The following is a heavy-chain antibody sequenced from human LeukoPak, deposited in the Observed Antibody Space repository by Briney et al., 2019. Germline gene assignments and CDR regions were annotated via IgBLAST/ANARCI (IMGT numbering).Heavy chain of an antibody. CDR1: VVSISSGDYY. Sequence: SETLSLTCTVSVVSISSGDYYWSWIRQPPGKVLEWFGYIYYSGSTSYNPSLKSRVIISVDTSKNQFSLKLSSVTAADTAVYYSARSITSSRYNWFDPWGQGTLVTVSS. V-gene: IGHV4-30-4*08. CDR2: IYYSGST. J-gene: IGHJ5*02. D-gene: IGHD3-3*01. CDR3: ARSITSSRYNWFDP.